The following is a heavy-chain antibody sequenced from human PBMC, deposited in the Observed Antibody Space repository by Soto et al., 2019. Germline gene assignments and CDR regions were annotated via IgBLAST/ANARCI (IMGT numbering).Heavy chain of an antibody. J-gene: IGHJ3*02. CDR3: ARSYGWAFDI. V-gene: IGHV4-59*01. CDR2: GST. Sequence: GSTNYNPSLKSRVTISVDTSENQFSLKLTSVTAADTAVYYCARSYGWAFDIWGQGTMVTVSS. D-gene: IGHD3-16*01.